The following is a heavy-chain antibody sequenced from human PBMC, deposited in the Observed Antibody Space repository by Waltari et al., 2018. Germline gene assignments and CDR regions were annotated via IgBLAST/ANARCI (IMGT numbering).Heavy chain of an antibody. Sequence: EVQLLESGGGLVQPGGSLRLSCAASGFTFSNYAMGWVRQAPGKGLEWVSGITGGGDYTYSADSVKGRFTVSRDNSKNTLYLQINSLRAEDTAIYYCAKDQGYSTGWYAFHYWGQGTLVTVSS. CDR3: AKDQGYSTGWYAFHY. J-gene: IGHJ4*02. D-gene: IGHD6-19*01. V-gene: IGHV3-23*01. CDR1: GFTFSNYA. CDR2: ITGGGDYT.